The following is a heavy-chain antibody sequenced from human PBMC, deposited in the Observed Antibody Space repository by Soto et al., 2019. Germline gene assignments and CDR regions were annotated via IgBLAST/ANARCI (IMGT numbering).Heavy chain of an antibody. Sequence: QVQLQESGPGLVKPSETLSLTCTVSGGSISSYYWSWIRQPPGKGLEWIGYIYYSGSTNYNPSLKSRVTISVDTSKNQFSLKLSSVTAADTAMYYCAREEGYYGMDVWGQGTTVTVSS. CDR2: IYYSGST. CDR3: AREEGYYGMDV. J-gene: IGHJ6*02. V-gene: IGHV4-59*01. CDR1: GGSISSYY.